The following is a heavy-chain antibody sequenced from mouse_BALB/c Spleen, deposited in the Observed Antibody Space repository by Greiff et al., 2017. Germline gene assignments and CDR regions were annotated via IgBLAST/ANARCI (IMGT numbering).Heavy chain of an antibody. J-gene: IGHJ2*01. CDR2: IDPYNGGT. CDR1: GYSFTDYN. D-gene: IGHD2-2*01. CDR3: ARRRGYGYERNYFDD. Sequence: LVESGPELVKPGASVKVSCKASGYSFTDYNMYWVKQSHGKSLEWIGYIDPYNGGTSYNQKFKGKATLTVDKSSSTAFMHLNSLTSEDSAVYYCARRRGYGYERNYFDDWGQGTTLTVSA. V-gene: IGHV1S135*01.